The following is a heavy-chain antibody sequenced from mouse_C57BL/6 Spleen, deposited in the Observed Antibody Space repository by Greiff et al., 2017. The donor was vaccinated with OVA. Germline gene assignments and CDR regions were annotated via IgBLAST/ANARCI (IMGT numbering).Heavy chain of an antibody. CDR3: AREGGYDGSLDY. Sequence: EVKLVESGPGLVKPSQSLSLTCSVTGYSITSGYYWNWIRQFPGNHLEWMGYISYDGSNNYNPSLKNRISLTRDTSKNQYFLKLNSVTTEDTAADYCAREGGYDGSLDYWGQGTTLTVSS. V-gene: IGHV3-6*01. CDR2: ISYDGSN. D-gene: IGHD2-2*01. J-gene: IGHJ2*01. CDR1: GYSITSGYY.